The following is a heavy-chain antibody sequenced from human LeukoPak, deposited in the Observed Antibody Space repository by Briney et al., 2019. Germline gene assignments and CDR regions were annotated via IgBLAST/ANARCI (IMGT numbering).Heavy chain of an antibody. CDR1: GYTFTSYW. CDR3: ARLGGDTYYFGSASYPNWYFDL. J-gene: IGHJ2*01. CDR2: IYPDDSGT. V-gene: IGHV5-51*01. D-gene: IGHD3-10*01. Sequence: GESLKISCQASGYTFTSYWIGWVRQMPGKGLECMGIIYPDDSGTTYSRSLQAQVTISADKSFSTASLQWNSLKASDTAIYYCARLGGDTYYFGSASYPNWYFDLWGRGTLVTVSS.